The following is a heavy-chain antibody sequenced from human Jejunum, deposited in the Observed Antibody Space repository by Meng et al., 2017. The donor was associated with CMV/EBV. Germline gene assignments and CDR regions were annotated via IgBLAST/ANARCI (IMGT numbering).Heavy chain of an antibody. J-gene: IGHJ6*02. CDR1: A. Sequence: AMAWVRQAPGKGLEWVSAVSGGGSITYYADFVQGRFTISRDNSKNTVYLQMNSLRAEDTAVYFCARGGYVPIFGAVGYAMDVWGQGTTVTVSS. V-gene: IGHV3-23*01. CDR2: VSGGGSIT. D-gene: IGHD3-3*01. CDR3: ARGGYVPIFGAVGYAMDV.